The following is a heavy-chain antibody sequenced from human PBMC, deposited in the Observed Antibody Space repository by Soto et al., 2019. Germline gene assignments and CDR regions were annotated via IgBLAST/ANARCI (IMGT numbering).Heavy chain of an antibody. Sequence: EASVKVSCKASGYTFTGQYMHWVRQAPGQGLEWMGWINPNSGGTKYAQKFQGRVTMTRDTSSSTAHMELTRLMSDDTAIYYCTRVSLAHDAFDVWGQGTMVTVSS. V-gene: IGHV1-2*02. J-gene: IGHJ3*01. CDR1: GYTFTGQY. CDR3: TRVSLAHDAFDV. CDR2: INPNSGGT.